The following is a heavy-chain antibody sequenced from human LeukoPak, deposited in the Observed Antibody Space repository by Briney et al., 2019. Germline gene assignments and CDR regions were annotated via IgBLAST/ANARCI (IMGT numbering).Heavy chain of an antibody. CDR2: IFSSGST. Sequence: SETLSLTCTVSGGSISTYYWSWIRQSAGKGLEWIGRIFSSGSTNYNPSLKSRVTMSVDTSKNQFSLKLSSVTAADTAVYYCARDERQGGGSCEWFDPWGQGTLVTVSS. D-gene: IGHD2-15*01. V-gene: IGHV4-4*07. J-gene: IGHJ5*02. CDR1: GGSISTYY. CDR3: ARDERQGGGSCEWFDP.